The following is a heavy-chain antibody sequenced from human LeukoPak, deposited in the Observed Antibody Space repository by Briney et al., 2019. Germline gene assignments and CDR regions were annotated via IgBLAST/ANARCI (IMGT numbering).Heavy chain of an antibody. V-gene: IGHV4-61*01. CDR3: ARGGYYDSSGYYPEPLDY. D-gene: IGHD3-22*01. CDR1: GGSVSSGSYY. J-gene: IGHJ4*02. Sequence: SETLSLTCTVSGGSVSSGSYYWSWIRQPPGKGLEWIGYIYYSGSTNYNPSLKSRVTISVDTSKNQFSLKLSSVTAADTAVYYCARGGYYDSSGYYPEPLDYWGQGTLVTVSS. CDR2: IYYSGST.